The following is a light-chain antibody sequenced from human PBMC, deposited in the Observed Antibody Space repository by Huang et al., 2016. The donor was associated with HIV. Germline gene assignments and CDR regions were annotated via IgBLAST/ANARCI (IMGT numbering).Light chain of an antibody. J-gene: IGKJ3*01. V-gene: IGKV3-15*01. Sequence: EIVMTQSPATLSVSPGERATLSCRASQSVSSNFAWYQQKPGHAPRLLIYGASTRDTGIPVRFSGNGSGTQFTLTISSLQSEDFAVYYCQQYNNWPPITFGHGTKVDIK. CDR2: GAS. CDR3: QQYNNWPPIT. CDR1: QSVSSN.